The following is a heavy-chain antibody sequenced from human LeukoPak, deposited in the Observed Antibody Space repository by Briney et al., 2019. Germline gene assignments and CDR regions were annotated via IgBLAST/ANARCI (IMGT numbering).Heavy chain of an antibody. CDR2: ISSSGSTI. Sequence: GGSLRLSCAASGFTFSDYYMSWIRQAPGKGLEWVSYISSSGSTIYYADSVKGRFTISRDSAKNSLYLQMNSLRAEDTAVYYCAREYYYDSSGYCGYWGQGTLVTVSS. J-gene: IGHJ4*02. D-gene: IGHD3-22*01. CDR3: AREYYYDSSGYCGY. V-gene: IGHV3-11*01. CDR1: GFTFSDYY.